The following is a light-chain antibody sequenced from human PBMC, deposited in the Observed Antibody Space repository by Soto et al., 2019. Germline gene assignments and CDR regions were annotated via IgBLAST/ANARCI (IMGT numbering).Light chain of an antibody. CDR2: AAS. CDR1: QSISSY. Sequence: DIQMTQSPSSLSASVGDRVTITCRASQSISSYLNWYQQKPGKAPKLLIYAASSLQSGVPSRFSGSGSGTDFTLTISSLQPEDIATYYCQKHDGVPQFGPGTKVDF. J-gene: IGKJ3*01. CDR3: QKHDGVPQ. V-gene: IGKV1-39*02.